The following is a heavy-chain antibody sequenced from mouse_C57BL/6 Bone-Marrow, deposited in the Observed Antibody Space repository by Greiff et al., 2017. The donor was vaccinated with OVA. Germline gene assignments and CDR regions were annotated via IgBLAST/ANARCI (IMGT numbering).Heavy chain of an antibody. CDR2: INPNNGGT. CDR1: GYTFTDYY. D-gene: IGHD4-1*01. J-gene: IGHJ2*01. Sequence: EVQLQQSGPELVKPGASVKISCKASGYTFTDYYMNWVKQSHGKSLEWIGDINPNNGGTSYNQKFKGKATLTVDKSSSTAYMELRSLTSEDSAVYYCARKLGEPDYWGQGTTLTVSS. V-gene: IGHV1-26*01. CDR3: ARKLGEPDY.